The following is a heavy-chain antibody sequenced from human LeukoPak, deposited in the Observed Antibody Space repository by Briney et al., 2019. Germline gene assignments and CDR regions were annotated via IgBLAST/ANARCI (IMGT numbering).Heavy chain of an antibody. CDR1: GYTFTDYY. CDR2: INPNSGYT. CDR3: ARDRYGDGFAHFDY. J-gene: IGHJ4*02. Sequence: GASVKVSCKASGYTFTDYYIHWVRQAPGQGLEWMGGINPNSGYTKYPQKFQGRVAITRDTSITTAYMDLSRLTSDDTAVYYCARDRYGDGFAHFDYWGQGPLVTVTA. D-gene: IGHD5-24*01. V-gene: IGHV1-2*02.